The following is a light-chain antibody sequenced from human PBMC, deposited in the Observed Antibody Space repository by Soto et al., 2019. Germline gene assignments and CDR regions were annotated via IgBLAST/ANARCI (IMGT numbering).Light chain of an antibody. Sequence: EIVLTQSPGTLSLSPGERATLSCRASQSVSSINLAWYQQKSGQAPRLLIYGASSRATGIPDRFSGSGSGADFILTNSRLVAEDFVVFYCQQYDSSPGYTFGQGTKLEIK. CDR2: GAS. V-gene: IGKV3-20*01. J-gene: IGKJ2*01. CDR3: QQYDSSPGYT. CDR1: QSVSSIN.